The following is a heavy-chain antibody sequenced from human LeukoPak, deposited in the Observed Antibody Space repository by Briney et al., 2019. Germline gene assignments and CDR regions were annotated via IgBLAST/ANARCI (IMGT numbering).Heavy chain of an antibody. V-gene: IGHV3-30-3*01. Sequence: PGGSLRLSCAASGFTFSYYTMHWVRQAPGKGLEWVAVISYDGSNEYYADSVKGRFTISRDNSKNTLYLQMNSLRVEDTAVYYCARVLNYYDSSGYYLSYWGQGTLVTVSS. J-gene: IGHJ4*02. CDR1: GFTFSYYT. D-gene: IGHD3-22*01. CDR3: ARVLNYYDSSGYYLSY. CDR2: ISYDGSNE.